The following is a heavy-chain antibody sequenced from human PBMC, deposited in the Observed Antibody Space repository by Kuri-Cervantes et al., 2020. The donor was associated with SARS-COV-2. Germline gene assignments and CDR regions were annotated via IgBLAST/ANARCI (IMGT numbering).Heavy chain of an antibody. CDR3: ASLRSSIYCSDSHCYSFDF. CDR2: FDPEDGKT. CDR1: GYTLTELS. Sequence: ASVKVSCKVSGYTLTELSMHWVRQAPGKGLEWMGGFDPEDGKTVYAQRVKDRVTMTEDTSTDTAYMELSSLRSEDTAVYYCASLRSSIYCSDSHCYSFDFWGQGTLVTVSS. J-gene: IGHJ3*01. V-gene: IGHV1-24*01. D-gene: IGHD2-2*02.